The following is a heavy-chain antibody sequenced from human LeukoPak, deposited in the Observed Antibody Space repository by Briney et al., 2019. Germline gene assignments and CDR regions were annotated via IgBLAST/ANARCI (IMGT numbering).Heavy chain of an antibody. D-gene: IGHD1-14*01. V-gene: IGHV4-61*02. CDR3: ARALKDGRPNYYYYYMDV. J-gene: IGHJ6*03. CDR1: GGSISSGSYY. CDR2: IYTSGST. Sequence: SETLSLTCTVSGGSISSGSYYWSWIRQPAGKGLEWIGRIYTSGSTNYNPSLKSRVTISVDTSKNQFSLKLSSVTAADTAVYYCARALKDGRPNYYYYYMDVWGKGTTVTISS.